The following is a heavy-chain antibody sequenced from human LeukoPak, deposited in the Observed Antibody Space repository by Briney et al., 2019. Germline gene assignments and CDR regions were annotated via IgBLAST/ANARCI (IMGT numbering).Heavy chain of an antibody. CDR1: GYTFTSYG. CDR2: ISAYNGNT. Sequence: RASVKVSCKASGYTFTSYGISWVRQAPGQGLEWVGWISAYNGNTNYAQKLQGRVTMTTDTSTSTAYMELRSLRSDDTAVYYCARDRCSSTSCYLDYWGQGTLVTVSS. CDR3: ARDRCSSTSCYLDY. V-gene: IGHV1-18*04. J-gene: IGHJ4*02. D-gene: IGHD2-2*01.